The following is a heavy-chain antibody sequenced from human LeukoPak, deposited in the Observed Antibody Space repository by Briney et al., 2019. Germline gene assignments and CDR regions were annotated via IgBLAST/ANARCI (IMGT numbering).Heavy chain of an antibody. J-gene: IGHJ6*03. CDR2: IYYSGST. CDR1: GVSISIYY. D-gene: IGHD2-21*02. CDR3: ATCIGGDCSPRGDYYYYYMDV. Sequence: SETLSLTCTVSGVSISIYYWSWIRQPPGKGLEWIGYIYYSGSTNYNPSLKSRVTISVDTSKNQFSLKLSSVNAAASAVYYSATCIGGDCSPRGDYYYYYMDVWGKGTTVTVSS. V-gene: IGHV4-59*01.